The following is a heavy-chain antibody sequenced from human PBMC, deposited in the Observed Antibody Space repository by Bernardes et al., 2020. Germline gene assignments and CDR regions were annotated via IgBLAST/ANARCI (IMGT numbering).Heavy chain of an antibody. CDR3: ARGYDFWSGYWALAYFDY. D-gene: IGHD3-3*01. Sequence: SETLYLTCTVSGGSISSYYWSWIRQPLGKGLEWIGCIYYSGSTNYNPSLKSRVTISVDTSKNQFSLKLSSVTAADTAVYYCARGYDFWSGYWALAYFDYWGQGTLVTVSS. J-gene: IGHJ4*02. CDR2: IYYSGST. CDR1: GGSISSYY. V-gene: IGHV4-59*01.